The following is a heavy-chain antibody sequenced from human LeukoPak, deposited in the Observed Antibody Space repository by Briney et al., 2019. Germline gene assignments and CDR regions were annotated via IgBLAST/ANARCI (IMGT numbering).Heavy chain of an antibody. Sequence: PGGSLRLSCAASGFTFSSYWMSWVRQAPGKGLEWVANIKQDGSEKYYVDSVKGRFTISRDNAKNSLYLQMNSLRAEDTAVYYCARERKVRGVIITSVKAWFDPWGQGTLVTVSS. CDR2: IKQDGSEK. CDR1: GFTFSSYW. J-gene: IGHJ5*02. D-gene: IGHD3-10*01. V-gene: IGHV3-7*01. CDR3: ARERKVRGVIITSVKAWFDP.